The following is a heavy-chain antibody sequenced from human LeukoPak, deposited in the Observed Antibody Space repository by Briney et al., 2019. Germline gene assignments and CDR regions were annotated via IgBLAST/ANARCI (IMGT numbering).Heavy chain of an antibody. CDR3: ARSSVTTFDY. CDR2: IIRIFDTV. CDR1: GGTFSSYA. J-gene: IGHJ4*02. V-gene: IGHV1-69*13. Sequence: SVKVSCKASGGTFSSYAISWVRQAPGQGLEWMGAIIRIFDTVHYAQKFQGRVTITADESTNTAYMELSSLRSEDTAVYYCARSSVTTFDYWGQGTLVTVSS. D-gene: IGHD4-17*01.